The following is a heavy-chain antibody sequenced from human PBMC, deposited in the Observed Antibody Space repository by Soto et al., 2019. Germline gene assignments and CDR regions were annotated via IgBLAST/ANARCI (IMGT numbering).Heavy chain of an antibody. V-gene: IGHV3-23*01. CDR2: IKVSGGST. D-gene: IGHD1-26*01. J-gene: IGHJ5*02. CDR1: GFTFGNYL. CDR3: AKDHAGGYYGPAS. Sequence: GSLSLSGGAAGFTFGNYLMSWFRQAPGRVLQWFSIIKVSGGSTYYADSVKGRFTISRDDSKSTLYLQMDSLRVEDTAIYYCAKDHAGGYYGPASWGKGTLVP.